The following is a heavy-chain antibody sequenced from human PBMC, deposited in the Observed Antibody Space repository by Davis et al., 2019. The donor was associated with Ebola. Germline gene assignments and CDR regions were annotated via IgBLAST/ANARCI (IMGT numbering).Heavy chain of an antibody. Sequence: AASVKVSCKASGYTFSIYDMHWVRQAPGQGLEWMGMINTSGGSTGYAQKFQGRVTMTMDTSTSTVYMELSSLRSEDTAVYYCARERPLFGSGTKNWFDLWGQGTLVTVSP. CDR1: GYTFSIYD. V-gene: IGHV1-46*01. J-gene: IGHJ5*02. CDR2: INTSGGST. CDR3: ARERPLFGSGTKNWFDL. D-gene: IGHD3-10*01.